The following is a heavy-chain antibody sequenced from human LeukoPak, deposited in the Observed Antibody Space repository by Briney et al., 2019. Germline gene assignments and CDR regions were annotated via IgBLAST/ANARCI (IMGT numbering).Heavy chain of an antibody. J-gene: IGHJ6*03. CDR1: GGTFSSYA. D-gene: IGHD5-18*01. CDR2: IIPIFGTA. Sequence: SVKVSCKASGGTFSSYAISWVRQAPGQGLEWMGGIIPIFGTANYAQKSQGRVTITADESTSTAYMELSSLRSEDTAVYYCARSGDTASWGYYYYYYMDVWGKGTTVTVSS. V-gene: IGHV1-69*13. CDR3: ARSGDTASWGYYYYYYMDV.